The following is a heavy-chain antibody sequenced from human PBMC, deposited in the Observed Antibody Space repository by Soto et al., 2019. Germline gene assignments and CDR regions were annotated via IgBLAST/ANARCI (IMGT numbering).Heavy chain of an antibody. Sequence: PSETLSLTCTVSGGSISSYYWSWIRQPPGKGLEWIGYIYYSGSTYYIPSLKSRVTISVDTSKNQFSLKLSSVTAADTAVYYCASLGGSWYVLDYWGQGTLVTAPQ. D-gene: IGHD6-13*01. CDR2: IYYSGST. CDR1: GGSISSYY. V-gene: IGHV4-59*08. J-gene: IGHJ4*02. CDR3: ASLGGSWYVLDY.